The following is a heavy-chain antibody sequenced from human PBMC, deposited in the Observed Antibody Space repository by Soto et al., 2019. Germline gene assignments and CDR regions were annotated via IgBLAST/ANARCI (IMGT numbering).Heavy chain of an antibody. CDR3: AHIMITYGGVSALDAFDI. D-gene: IGHD3-16*01. Sequence: QITLKESGPTLVDPTQTLTLTCSFSGFSLSTYRVGVAWIRQPPGKALEWLAIIYWDDDRRYSPSLKTRLASTKDTSKKQVVLTRTNLDPGDTATYYCAHIMITYGGVSALDAFDIWGQGTMVTVSS. J-gene: IGHJ3*02. V-gene: IGHV2-5*02. CDR1: GFSLSTYRVG. CDR2: IYWDDDR.